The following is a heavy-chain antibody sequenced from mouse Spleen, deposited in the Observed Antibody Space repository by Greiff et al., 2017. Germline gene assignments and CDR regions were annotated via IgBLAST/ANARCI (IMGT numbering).Heavy chain of an antibody. J-gene: IGHJ4*01. CDR2: IWTGGGT. D-gene: IGHD2-12*01. Sequence: VKLVESGPGLVAPSQSLSITCTVSGFSLTSYAISWVRQPPGKGLEWLGVIWTGGGTNYNSALKSRLSISKDNSKSQVFLKMNSLQTDDTARYYCARERDHYSYYSYDVGTMDYWGQGTSVTVSS. CDR3: ARERDHYSYYSYDVGTMDY. V-gene: IGHV2-9-1*01. CDR1: GFSLTSYA.